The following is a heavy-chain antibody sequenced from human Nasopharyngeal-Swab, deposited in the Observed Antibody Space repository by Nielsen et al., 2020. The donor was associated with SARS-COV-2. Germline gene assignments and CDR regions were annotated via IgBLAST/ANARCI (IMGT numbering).Heavy chain of an antibody. V-gene: IGHV3-9*01. CDR1: GFTFDDYA. Sequence: SLKISCAASGFTFDDYAMHWVRQAPGKGLEWVSGISWNSGSIGYADSVKGRFTISRDNAKNSLYLQMNSLRAEDTAVYYCAKDAHYGGPPGDAFDIWGQGTMVTVSS. CDR3: AKDAHYGGPPGDAFDI. CDR2: ISWNSGSI. D-gene: IGHD4-23*01. J-gene: IGHJ3*02.